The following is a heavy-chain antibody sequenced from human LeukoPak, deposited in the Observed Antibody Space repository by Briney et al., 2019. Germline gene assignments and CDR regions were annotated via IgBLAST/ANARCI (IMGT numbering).Heavy chain of an antibody. D-gene: IGHD6-19*01. CDR1: GFTFSMYS. CDR2: INDRGGYR. CDR3: VRERDRGIEVADDFDY. Sequence: GGSLRLSCAASGFTFSMYSMAWVRQAPGKGLEWVSVINDRGGYRQDADSVKGRFTISRDNSQNTLFLQMNSLRAEDTAVYYCVRERDRGIEVADDFDYWGQGTLVTASS. J-gene: IGHJ4*02. V-gene: IGHV3-23*01.